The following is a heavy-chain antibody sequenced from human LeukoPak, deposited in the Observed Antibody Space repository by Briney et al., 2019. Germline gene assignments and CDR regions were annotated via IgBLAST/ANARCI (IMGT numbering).Heavy chain of an antibody. CDR2: INPNSGGT. CDR3: ARDIRFLEWSILSYRDYGMDV. Sequence: ASVKVSCKASGYTFTGYYMHWVRQAPGQGLEWMGRINPNSGGTNYAQKFQGRVTMTRDTSISTAYMELSRLRSDDTAVYYRARDIRFLEWSILSYRDYGMDVWGQGTTVTVSS. CDR1: GYTFTGYY. D-gene: IGHD3-3*01. V-gene: IGHV1-2*06. J-gene: IGHJ6*02.